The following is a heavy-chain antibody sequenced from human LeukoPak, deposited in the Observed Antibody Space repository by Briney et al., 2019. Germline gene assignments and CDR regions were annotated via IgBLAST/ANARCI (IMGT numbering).Heavy chain of an antibody. Sequence: LPGGSLRLSCAASGFTFSSYAMSWVRQAPGKGLEWVSAISGSGGSTYYADSVKGRFTISRDNSKNTLYLQMNSLRAEDTAVYYCTRAPRADDIFFESWGQGALVTVSS. CDR2: ISGSGGST. D-gene: IGHD3-9*01. CDR1: GFTFSSYA. V-gene: IGHV3-23*01. J-gene: IGHJ4*02. CDR3: TRAPRADDIFFES.